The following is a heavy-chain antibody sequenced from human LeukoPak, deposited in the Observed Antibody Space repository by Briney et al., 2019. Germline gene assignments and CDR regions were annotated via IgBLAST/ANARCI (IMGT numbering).Heavy chain of an antibody. V-gene: IGHV3-30*04. CDR3: ARAGRWLQFGFDY. J-gene: IGHJ4*02. Sequence: SGGSLRLSCAASGFTFSSYAMHWVRQAPGKGLEWVAVISYDGSNKYYADSVKGRFTISRDNSKNTLYLQMNSLRAEDAAVYYCARAGRWLQFGFDYWGQGTLVTVSS. CDR2: ISYDGSNK. D-gene: IGHD5-24*01. CDR1: GFTFSSYA.